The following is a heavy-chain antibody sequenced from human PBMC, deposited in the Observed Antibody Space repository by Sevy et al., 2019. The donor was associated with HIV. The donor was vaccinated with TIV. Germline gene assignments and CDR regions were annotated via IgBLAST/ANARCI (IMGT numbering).Heavy chain of an antibody. CDR3: ARGPHYVWGSYRSIDY. D-gene: IGHD3-16*02. CDR1: GFTFSSYS. J-gene: IGHJ4*02. V-gene: IGHV3-21*01. Sequence: GGSLRLSCAASGFTFSSYSMNWARQAPGKGLEWVSSISSSSSYIYYADSVKGRFTISRDNAKNSLYLQMNSLRAEDTAVYYGARGPHYVWGSYRSIDYWGQGTLVTVSS. CDR2: ISSSSSYI.